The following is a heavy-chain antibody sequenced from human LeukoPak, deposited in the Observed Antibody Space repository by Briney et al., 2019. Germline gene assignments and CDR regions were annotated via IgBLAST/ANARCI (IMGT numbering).Heavy chain of an antibody. CDR2: IKAGNGDT. V-gene: IGHV1-3*01. CDR1: GYIFTKYV. Sequence: ASVKVSCRASGYIFTKYVVHWVRQAPGQRPEWMGWIKAGNGDTKYSQNFQDRLTITRDTSASTVYMELSSLTSEDTALYYCARDDCGDTCYPGGYWGQGTLVTVSS. J-gene: IGHJ4*02. CDR3: ARDDCGDTCYPGGY. D-gene: IGHD2-21*01.